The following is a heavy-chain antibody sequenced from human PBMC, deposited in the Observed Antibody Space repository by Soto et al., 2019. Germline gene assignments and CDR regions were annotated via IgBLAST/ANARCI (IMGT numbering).Heavy chain of an antibody. CDR2: IYHSGSN. CDR3: ARGMTTVTTYDY. V-gene: IGHV4-30-2*01. Sequence: QLQLQESGSGLVKPSQTLSLTCAVSGGSISSGGYSWSWIRQPPGKGLEWIGYIYHSGSNSYNPSLKSRITISVDRSKNQFSLKLSSVTAADTAMYYCARGMTTVTTYDYWGHGTLVTVSS. J-gene: IGHJ4*01. CDR1: GGSISSGGYS. D-gene: IGHD4-17*01.